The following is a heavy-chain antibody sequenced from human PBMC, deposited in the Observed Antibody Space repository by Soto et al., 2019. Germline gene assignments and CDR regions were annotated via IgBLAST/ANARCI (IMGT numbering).Heavy chain of an antibody. CDR1: GFSFSSYD. CDR3: AKGSTYSFYFDH. V-gene: IGHV3-23*01. J-gene: IGHJ4*01. D-gene: IGHD5-18*01. Sequence: PGGSLRLSCVASGFSFSSYDMSWVRQAPGKGLEWVSFIIGNSGTTYYADSVKGRFTISRDNSKNTLYLQMSRLGAEDTAAYYCAKGSTYSFYFDHWGQGTLVTVS. CDR2: IIGNSGTT.